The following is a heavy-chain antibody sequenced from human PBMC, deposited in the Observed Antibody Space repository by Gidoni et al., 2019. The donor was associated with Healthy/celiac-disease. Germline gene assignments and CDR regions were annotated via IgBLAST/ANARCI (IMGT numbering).Heavy chain of an antibody. V-gene: IGHV3-30-3*01. Sequence: QVQLVESGGGVVQPGRSLRLSCAASGFPFSSYARPWVRQAPGKGLEWVAVISYDGSNKYYADSVKGRFTISRDNSKNTLYLQMNSLRAEDTAVYYCARDLVTPVQDYYYYYGMDVWGQGTTVTVSS. CDR3: ARDLVTPVQDYYYYYGMDV. J-gene: IGHJ6*02. CDR1: GFPFSSYA. D-gene: IGHD5-18*01. CDR2: ISYDGSNK.